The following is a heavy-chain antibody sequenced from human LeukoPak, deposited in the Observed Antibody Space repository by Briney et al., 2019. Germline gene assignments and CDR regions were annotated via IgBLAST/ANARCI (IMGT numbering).Heavy chain of an antibody. CDR2: IKQDGSGQ. J-gene: IGHJ4*02. CDR3: VRNLAVAGTCFDS. CDR1: GLTFRNFW. Sequence: PGGSLRLSCAASGLTFRNFWMCWVRQAPGKGLEWVATIKQDGSGQYYVDSVKGRFTISRDNAESSLYLQMNSLRVEDTAVYYCVRNLAVAGTCFDSWGQGTLVTVSS. D-gene: IGHD6-19*01. V-gene: IGHV3-7*03.